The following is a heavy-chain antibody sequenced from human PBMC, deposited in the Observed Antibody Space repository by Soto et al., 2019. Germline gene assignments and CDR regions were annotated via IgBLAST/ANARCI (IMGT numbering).Heavy chain of an antibody. J-gene: IGHJ6*02. CDR1: GGSFSSDA. V-gene: IGHV1-69*06. CDR2: IIPIFGAT. D-gene: IGHD2-2*01. Sequence: SVKVSSKASGGSFSSDAISWVRQAPGQGLEWVGGIIPIFGATKYAQKFQGRGTIIADTSTTTAYLELSSLRSEDTAIYYCARDPGRSSNRWRVRQVADGDYYVMDVWGQGTTVTVSS. CDR3: ARDPGRSSNRWRVRQVADGDYYVMDV.